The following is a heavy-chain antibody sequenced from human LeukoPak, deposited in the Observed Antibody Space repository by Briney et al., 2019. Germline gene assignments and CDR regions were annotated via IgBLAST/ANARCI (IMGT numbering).Heavy chain of an antibody. Sequence: PGGSLRLSCAASGFTFSSYAMSWVRQAPGKGLEWISYISNTALTKFYADSVKGRFTISRDNAKSSLYLQLHNLTVGNTAVYYCARGHSCDHWGQGTLVTVSS. CDR2: ISNTALTK. D-gene: IGHD1-26*01. CDR3: ARGHSCDH. J-gene: IGHJ4*02. CDR1: GFTFSSYA. V-gene: IGHV3-48*01.